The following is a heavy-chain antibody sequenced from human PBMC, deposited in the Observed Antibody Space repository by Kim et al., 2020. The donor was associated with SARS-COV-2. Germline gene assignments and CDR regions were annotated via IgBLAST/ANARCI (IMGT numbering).Heavy chain of an antibody. V-gene: IGHV3-23*01. CDR1: GFTFSSYA. CDR3: AKARYSSSWYHSEFGD. CDR2: ISGSGGST. Sequence: GGSLRLSCAASGFTFSSYAMSWVRQAPGKGLEWVSAISGSGGSTCYADSVKGRFTISRDNSKNTLYLQMNSLRAEDTAVYYCAKARYSSSWYHSEFGDWGQGTLVTVSS. D-gene: IGHD6-13*01. J-gene: IGHJ4*02.